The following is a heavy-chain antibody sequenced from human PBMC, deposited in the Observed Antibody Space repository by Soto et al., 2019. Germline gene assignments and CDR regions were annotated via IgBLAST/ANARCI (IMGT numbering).Heavy chain of an antibody. CDR1: GGSFSGYY. J-gene: IGHJ5*02. D-gene: IGHD3-9*01. CDR3: ARPLVGFDP. CDR2: INHSGST. Sequence: SETLSLTCAVYGGSFSGYYWSWIRQPPGKELEWIGEINHSGSTNYNPSLKSRVTISVDTSKNQFSLKLSSVTAADTAVYYCARPLVGFDPWGQGTLVTVSS. V-gene: IGHV4-34*01.